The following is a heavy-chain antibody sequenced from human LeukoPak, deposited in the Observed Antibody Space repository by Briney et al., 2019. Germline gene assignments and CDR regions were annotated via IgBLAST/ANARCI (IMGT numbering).Heavy chain of an antibody. Sequence: SETLSLTCAVYGGSFSGYYWSWIRQPPGKGLEWIGEINHSGSTNYNPSLKSRVTISVDTSKNQFSLKLSSVTAADTAVYYCARSRAVRYCYDSSGYYYHFDYWGQGTLVTVSS. CDR3: ARSRAVRYCYDSSGYYYHFDY. D-gene: IGHD3-22*01. V-gene: IGHV4-34*01. CDR1: GGSFSGYY. CDR2: INHSGST. J-gene: IGHJ4*02.